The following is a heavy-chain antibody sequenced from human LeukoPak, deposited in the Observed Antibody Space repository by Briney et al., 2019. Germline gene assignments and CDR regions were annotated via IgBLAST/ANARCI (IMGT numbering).Heavy chain of an antibody. CDR2: IYYSGST. J-gene: IGHJ4*02. D-gene: IGHD6-13*01. CDR1: GGSISSYY. CDR3: ARGHSSSWSDVFDY. V-gene: IGHV4-59*01. Sequence: ASETLSLTCTVSGGSISSYYWSWIRQPPGKGLEWSGYIYYSGSTNYNPSLKSRVTISVDTSKNQFSLKLSSVTAADTAVYYCARGHSSSWSDVFDYWGQGTLVTVSS.